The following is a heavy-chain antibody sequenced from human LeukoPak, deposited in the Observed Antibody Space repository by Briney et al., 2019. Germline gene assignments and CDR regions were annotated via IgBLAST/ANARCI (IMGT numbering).Heavy chain of an antibody. J-gene: IGHJ4*02. V-gene: IGHV5-51*01. CDR1: GYTLTNYC. Sequence: GQSLKISCQTSGYTLTNYCVAWVRQMPGKDLEWMGTIYPGDSDTRYSPSLQGQVTISADKSITTAYLQWSSLKASDTAIYYCARCGFSGGSCYYLDYWGQGALVTVSS. CDR2: IYPGDSDT. CDR3: ARCGFSGGSCYYLDY. D-gene: IGHD2-15*01.